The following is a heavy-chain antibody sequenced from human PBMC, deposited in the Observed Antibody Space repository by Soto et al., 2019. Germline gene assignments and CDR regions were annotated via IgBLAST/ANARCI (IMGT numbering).Heavy chain of an antibody. CDR2: IIPILGIA. CDR1: GGTFSTYI. CDR3: AREDYYGSGSYYNSAAVAI. J-gene: IGHJ3*02. Sequence: QAQLVQSGAEVKKPGSSVKVSCKASGGTFSTYIISWVRQAPGQGLEWMGRIIPILGIANYAQNVQGRVTITADKSTSTVYMELSSLRSEDTAVYYCAREDYYGSGSYYNSAAVAIWGQGTVVTVSS. V-gene: IGHV1-69*08. D-gene: IGHD3-10*01.